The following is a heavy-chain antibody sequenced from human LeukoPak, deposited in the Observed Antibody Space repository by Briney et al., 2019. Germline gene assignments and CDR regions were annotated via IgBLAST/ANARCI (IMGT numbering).Heavy chain of an antibody. V-gene: IGHV4-30-2*01. CDR2: IYHSGST. CDR1: GGSISSGGYS. Sequence: SETLSLTWAVSGGSISSGGYSWSWIRQRPGKGLEWIGYIYHSGSTYYNPSLKSRVTISVDRSKNQFSLKLSSVTAADTAVYYCARSILTGYLDYWGQGTLVTVSS. J-gene: IGHJ4*02. CDR3: ARSILTGYLDY. D-gene: IGHD3-9*01.